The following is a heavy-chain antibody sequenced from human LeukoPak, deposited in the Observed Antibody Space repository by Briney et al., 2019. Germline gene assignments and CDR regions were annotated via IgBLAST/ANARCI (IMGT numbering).Heavy chain of an antibody. CDR3: ARDAPKYGDYFDY. CDR2: ISSSSSTL. CDR1: GFTFSSYS. V-gene: IGHV3-48*01. Sequence: PGGSLRLSCAASGFTFSSYSMNWVRQAPGKGLEWVSYISSSSSTLYYADSVKGRFTISRDNAKNSLYLQMNSLRAEDTAVYYCARDAPKYGDYFDYWGQGTLVTVSS. J-gene: IGHJ4*02. D-gene: IGHD4-17*01.